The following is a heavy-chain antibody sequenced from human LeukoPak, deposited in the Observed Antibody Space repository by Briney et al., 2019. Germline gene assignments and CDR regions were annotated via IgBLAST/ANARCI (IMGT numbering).Heavy chain of an antibody. Sequence: ASETLSLTCIVSGDSINNDTYYWNWIRQPAGKGLEWIGRMYVSGSSNYNPALKSRVTISVDTSKNQFSLKLSSVTAADTAVYYCARDDCSGGSCYSWFDPWGQGTLVTVSS. CDR1: GDSINNDTYY. D-gene: IGHD2-15*01. V-gene: IGHV4-61*02. J-gene: IGHJ5*02. CDR2: MYVSGSS. CDR3: ARDDCSGGSCYSWFDP.